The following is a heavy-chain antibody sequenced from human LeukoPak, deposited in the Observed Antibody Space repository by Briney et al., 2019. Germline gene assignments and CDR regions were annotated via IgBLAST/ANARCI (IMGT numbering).Heavy chain of an antibody. V-gene: IGHV3-23*01. D-gene: IGHD2-8*01. CDR3: GGSEGLMVYTI. CDR1: GFNFSSYA. CDR2: ISGSGGGT. Sequence: PGGSLRLSCAASGFNFSSYAMSWVRQAPGKGLQWVSAISGSGGGTYYADSVKGRFTISRDNSKNTLYLQMNSLRAEDTAVYYCGGSEGLMVYTIWGQGTMVTVSS. J-gene: IGHJ3*02.